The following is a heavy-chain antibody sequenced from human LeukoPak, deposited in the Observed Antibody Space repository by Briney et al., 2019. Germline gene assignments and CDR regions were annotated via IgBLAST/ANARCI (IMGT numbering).Heavy chain of an antibody. D-gene: IGHD3-16*01. CDR2: ISYDGSNK. V-gene: IGHV3-30-3*01. J-gene: IGHJ6*02. CDR3: ARIPGGYYYAMDV. Sequence: GGSLRLSCAASGFTFSSYAMHWVRQAPGKGLEWVAVISYDGSNKYYADSVKGRFTISRDNSKNTLYLQMNSLRDEDTAVYYCARIPGGYYYAMDVWGQGTTVTASS. CDR1: GFTFSSYA.